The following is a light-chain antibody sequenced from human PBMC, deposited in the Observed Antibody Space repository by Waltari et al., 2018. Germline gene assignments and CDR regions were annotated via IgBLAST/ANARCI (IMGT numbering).Light chain of an antibody. CDR2: HTS. CDR3: QHYVRLPAT. CDR1: QSIVKY. Sequence: EIMLTQSPGTLSLSPGDRVTLSCKASQSIVKYLAWYQQNPGQAPRLLIYHTSIRATGIPDRFSGSGSETDFSLTISRLEPEDFAVYYCQHYVRLPATFGQGTNVEIK. V-gene: IGKV3-20*01. J-gene: IGKJ1*01.